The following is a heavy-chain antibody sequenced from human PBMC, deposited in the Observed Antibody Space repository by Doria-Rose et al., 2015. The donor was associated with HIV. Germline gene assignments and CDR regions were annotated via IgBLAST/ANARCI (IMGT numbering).Heavy chain of an antibody. CDR3: ARGLLRGGWNDVDYYYGMDV. V-gene: IGHV4-34*01. D-gene: IGHD1-1*01. J-gene: IGHJ6*02. CDR2: INHSGST. Sequence: QVQLQESGAGLVKPSETLSLTCAVFGGSFSGYYWSWTRQPPGKGLEWIGEINHSGSTNYTTSLKSRVTISLDTSKNLFSLKLSSVTAADTAVYYCARGLLRGGWNDVDYYYGMDVWGQGTTVTVSS. CDR1: GGSFSGYY.